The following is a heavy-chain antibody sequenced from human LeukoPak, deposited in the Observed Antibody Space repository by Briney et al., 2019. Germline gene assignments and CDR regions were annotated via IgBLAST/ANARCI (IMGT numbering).Heavy chain of an antibody. D-gene: IGHD1-26*01. Sequence: GGSLRLSCAASGFTFSSYGMHWVRQAPGKGLEWVAVISYDGSNKYYADSVKGRFTISRDNSKNTLYLQMNSLRAEDTAVYYCARGFSGTKFDPWGQGTLVTVSS. CDR2: ISYDGSNK. CDR3: ARGFSGTKFDP. J-gene: IGHJ5*02. CDR1: GFTFSSYG. V-gene: IGHV3-30*03.